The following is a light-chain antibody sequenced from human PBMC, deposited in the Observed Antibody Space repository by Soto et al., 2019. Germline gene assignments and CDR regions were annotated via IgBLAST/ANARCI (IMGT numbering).Light chain of an antibody. V-gene: IGKV1-17*03. J-gene: IGKJ2*01. CDR2: ETS. CDR1: QDISRF. Sequence: DVPMAQSPSAMSASVGDRVTIACRASQDISRFVAWFQHKPGRAPERLIYETSNLQPGVPSRFSGSGSGTEFTLAISGLQPEDFATYYCLQHNTYPYTFGQGTKTGDQT. CDR3: LQHNTYPYT.